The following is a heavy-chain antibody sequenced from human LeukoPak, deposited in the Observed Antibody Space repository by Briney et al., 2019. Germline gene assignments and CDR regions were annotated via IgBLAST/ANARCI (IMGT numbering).Heavy chain of an antibody. D-gene: IGHD2-2*01. CDR2: INSDGSST. CDR1: GFTYSSYW. V-gene: IGHV3-74*01. J-gene: IGHJ5*02. Sequence: GGSLRPSCAASGFTYSSYWMHWVRQAPGKGLVWVSRINSDGSSTSYADSVKGRFTISRDNAKNTLYLQMNSLRAEDTAVYYCARGKTLRYCSSTSCHQYNWFDPWGQGTLVTVSS. CDR3: ARGKTLRYCSSTSCHQYNWFDP.